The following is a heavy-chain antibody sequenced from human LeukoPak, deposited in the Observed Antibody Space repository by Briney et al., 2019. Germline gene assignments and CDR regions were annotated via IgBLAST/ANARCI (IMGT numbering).Heavy chain of an antibody. D-gene: IGHD3-22*01. Sequence: GGSLRLSCAASGFSFSSYAMSWVRQAPGKGLEWVSTISGSSGSTYYADSVKGRFTISRDNSKNTLYLQLNSLRAEDTAVYYCAKDLKGIVVVIAGEDLWGQGTLVTVSS. CDR3: AKDLKGIVVVIAGEDL. J-gene: IGHJ5*02. CDR2: ISGSSGST. CDR1: GFSFSSYA. V-gene: IGHV3-23*01.